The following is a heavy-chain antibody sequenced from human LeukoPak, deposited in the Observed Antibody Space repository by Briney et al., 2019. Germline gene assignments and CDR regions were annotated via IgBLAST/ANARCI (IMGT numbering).Heavy chain of an antibody. Sequence: GGSLRLSCADTGFTISIYWMHGVRQAPGKGLAWVSRINVEGTYTTYTDSVKGRFTISRDNAKNTLYLQMNSLRAEDTAVYYCPRDLTGYHDYWGQGTLVTVSS. CDR1: GFTISIYW. V-gene: IGHV3-74*01. CDR2: INVEGTYT. J-gene: IGHJ4*02. CDR3: PRDLTGYHDY. D-gene: IGHD3-9*01.